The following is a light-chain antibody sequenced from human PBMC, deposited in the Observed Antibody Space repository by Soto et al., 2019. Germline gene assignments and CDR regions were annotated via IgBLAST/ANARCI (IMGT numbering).Light chain of an antibody. V-gene: IGLV2-14*01. CDR2: EVS. CDR3: CSSGGSPTYV. CDR1: SRDVGGYTY. Sequence: QSALTQPASVSGSPGQSITISCTRTSRDVGGYTYVSWYQQNPGKAPKLMIYEVSNWPSGVSNRFSGYKSGNTAYLTTSGLQAEDEADYYCCSSGGSPTYVFGTGTKVTVL. J-gene: IGLJ1*01.